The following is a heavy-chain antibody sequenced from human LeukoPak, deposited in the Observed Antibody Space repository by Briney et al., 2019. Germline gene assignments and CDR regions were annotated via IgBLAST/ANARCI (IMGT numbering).Heavy chain of an antibody. V-gene: IGHV4-59*13. J-gene: IGHJ6*03. CDR3: ARGPAGYPLSYYYYMDV. D-gene: IGHD1-1*01. CDR2: IYYSGSP. Sequence: ASETLSLTCTLSGGSMKSYYWLWIRQPRARGLVGMGYIYYSGSPNYNPSLKSRVTISVDTSKNQFSLKLSSVTAADTAVYYCARGPAGYPLSYYYYMDVWGKGTTVTVSS. CDR1: GGSMKSYY.